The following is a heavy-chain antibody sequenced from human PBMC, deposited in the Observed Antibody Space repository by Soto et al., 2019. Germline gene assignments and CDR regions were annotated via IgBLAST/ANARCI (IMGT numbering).Heavy chain of an antibody. V-gene: IGHV1-18*01. D-gene: IGHD3-10*01. CDR3: ASYYYGSGSHYSSDLYYYYGMDV. CDR1: GYTFTSYG. J-gene: IGHJ6*02. Sequence: QVQLVQSGAEVKKPGASVKVSCKASGYTFTSYGISWVRQAPGQGLEWMGWISAYNGNTNYAQKLQGRVTMTTDTSTSTAYMELRSLRSDDTAVYYCASYYYGSGSHYSSDLYYYYGMDVWGQGTAVTVSS. CDR2: ISAYNGNT.